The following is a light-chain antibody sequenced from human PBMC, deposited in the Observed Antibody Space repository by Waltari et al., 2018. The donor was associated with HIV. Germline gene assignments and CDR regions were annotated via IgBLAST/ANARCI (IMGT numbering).Light chain of an antibody. CDR3: QQSWSTPYT. Sequence: DIQMTQSPSSLSASVGDRVTITCRASQSISTQYSSSYLNWYQQKPGKAPKLLIYTASSLQSGVPSRFSGSGSGTDFTLTISSLQPEDFATYYCQQSWSTPYTFGQGTKRDIK. J-gene: IGKJ2*01. CDR2: TAS. CDR1: QSISTQYSSSY. V-gene: IGKV1-39*01.